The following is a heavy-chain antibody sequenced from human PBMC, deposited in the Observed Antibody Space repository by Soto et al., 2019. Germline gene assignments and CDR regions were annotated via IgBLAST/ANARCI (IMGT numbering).Heavy chain of an antibody. D-gene: IGHD3-22*01. CDR2: IRTSGPT. Sequence: PSESRWLPCTVCPSSTRSDCWSWLRQLPEAGLGWIGSIRTSGPTNYNPSLKSRVATSIDSQKSQSSLQLSSVTVADTAFYYRAGGGSIVVSTRRRMDVWGKGTTVTVSS. CDR3: AGGGSIVVSTRRRMDV. V-gene: IGHV4-4*07. J-gene: IGHJ6*03. CDR1: PSSTRSDC.